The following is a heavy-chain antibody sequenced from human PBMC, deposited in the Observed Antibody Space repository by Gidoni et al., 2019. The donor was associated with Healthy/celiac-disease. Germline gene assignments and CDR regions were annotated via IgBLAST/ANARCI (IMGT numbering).Heavy chain of an antibody. Sequence: ANSYATAYAASEKGRFTISRDDSKNTAYLQMNSLKTEDTAVYYCTRFDHHLRAPDYWGQGTLVTVSS. CDR2: ANSYAT. V-gene: IGHV3-73*01. CDR3: TRFDHHLRAPDY. D-gene: IGHD3-9*01. J-gene: IGHJ4*02.